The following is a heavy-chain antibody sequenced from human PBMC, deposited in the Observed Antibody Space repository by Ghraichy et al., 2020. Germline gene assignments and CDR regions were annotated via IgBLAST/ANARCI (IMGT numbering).Heavy chain of an antibody. CDR3: ARVAGFCSSTSCYSLDY. D-gene: IGHD2-2*01. Sequence: SETLSLTCTVSGGSISSGGYYWSWIRQHPGKGLEWIGYIYYSGSTYYNPSLKSRVTISVDTSTNQFSLKLSSVTAADTAVYYCARVAGFCSSTSCYSLDYWGQGTLVTVSS. CDR1: GGSISSGGYY. V-gene: IGHV4-31*03. CDR2: IYYSGST. J-gene: IGHJ4*02.